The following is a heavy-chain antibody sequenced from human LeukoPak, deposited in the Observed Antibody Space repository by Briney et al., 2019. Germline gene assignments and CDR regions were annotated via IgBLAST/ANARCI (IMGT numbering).Heavy chain of an antibody. J-gene: IGHJ5*02. D-gene: IGHD1-1*01. Sequence: GASVKVSCKASGYTFTSYGISWVRQAPGQGLEWMGWISAYNSNTNYAQKLQGRVTMTTDTSTSTAYMELRSLRSDDTAVYYCARVPGDNWNDDVGLHWFDPWGQGTLVTVSS. CDR3: ARVPGDNWNDDVGLHWFDP. CDR1: GYTFTSYG. V-gene: IGHV1-18*04. CDR2: ISAYNSNT.